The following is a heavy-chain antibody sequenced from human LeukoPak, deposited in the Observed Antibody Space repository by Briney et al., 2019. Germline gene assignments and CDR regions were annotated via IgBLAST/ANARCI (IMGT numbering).Heavy chain of an antibody. Sequence: GGSLRLSCVASGFTFINYAMGWVRQAPGKGLEWVSAISGSATDTYYADSVKGRFTISRDNSKNTLYLQMNSLRAEDTAVYYCARSHEYSSHYAFDIWGQGTTVTVSS. CDR2: ISGSATDT. D-gene: IGHD6-6*01. CDR3: ARSHEYSSHYAFDI. CDR1: GFTFINYA. V-gene: IGHV3-23*01. J-gene: IGHJ3*02.